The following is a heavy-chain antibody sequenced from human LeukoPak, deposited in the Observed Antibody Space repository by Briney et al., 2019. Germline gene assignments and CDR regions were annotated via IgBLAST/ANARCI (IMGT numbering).Heavy chain of an antibody. Sequence: ASVKVSCKASGYTFTGYYMRWVRQAPGQGLEWMGRINPNSGGTNYAQKFQGRVTMTRDTSISTAYMELSRLRSDDTAVYYCARGRGCSGGSCYSRGNWFDPWGQGTLVTVSS. J-gene: IGHJ5*02. CDR2: INPNSGGT. CDR3: ARGRGCSGGSCYSRGNWFDP. V-gene: IGHV1-2*06. D-gene: IGHD2-15*01. CDR1: GYTFTGYY.